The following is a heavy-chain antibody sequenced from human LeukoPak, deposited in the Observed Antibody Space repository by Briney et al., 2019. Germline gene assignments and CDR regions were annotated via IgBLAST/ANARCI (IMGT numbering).Heavy chain of an antibody. CDR3: ARVWSPPYTSSWPYYFDY. V-gene: IGHV3-21*01. CDR2: ISSSSSYI. D-gene: IGHD6-13*01. J-gene: IGHJ4*02. Sequence: PGGSLRPSCAASGFSFSSYSMNWVRQAPGKGLEWVSSISSSSSYIYYADSVKGRFIISRDNAKNSLYLQMNSLRAEDTAVYHCARVWSPPYTSSWPYYFDYWGQGTLVTVSS. CDR1: GFSFSSYS.